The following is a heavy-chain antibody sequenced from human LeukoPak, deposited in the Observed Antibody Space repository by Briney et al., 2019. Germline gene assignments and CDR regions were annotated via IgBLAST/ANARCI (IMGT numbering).Heavy chain of an antibody. V-gene: IGHV4-59*11. J-gene: IGHJ4*02. CDR1: GGSISGHY. CDR3: ARLQGDSTAIFDY. Sequence: SETLSLTCAVYGGSISGHYWSWIRQPPAKGLEWVGYVYYSGETNYNPSLKSRVTISVDTSKNQFSLKLTSVTAADTAVYYCARLQGDSTAIFDYWGQGILVSVSS. CDR2: VYYSGET. D-gene: IGHD2-21*01.